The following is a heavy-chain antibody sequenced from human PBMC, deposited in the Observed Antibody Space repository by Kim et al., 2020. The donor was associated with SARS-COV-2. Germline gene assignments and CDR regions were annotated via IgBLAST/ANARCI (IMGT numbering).Heavy chain of an antibody. V-gene: IGHV4-34*01. CDR3: ASGAGQGENRPDDSSGSDY. D-gene: IGHD3-22*01. Sequence: SETLSLTCAVYGGSFSGYYWSWIRQPPGKGLEWIGEINHSGSTNYNPSLKSRVTISVDTSKNQFSLKLSSVTAADTAVYYCASGAGQGENRPDDSSGSDYWGQGTLVTVSS. CDR1: GGSFSGYY. CDR2: INHSGST. J-gene: IGHJ4*02.